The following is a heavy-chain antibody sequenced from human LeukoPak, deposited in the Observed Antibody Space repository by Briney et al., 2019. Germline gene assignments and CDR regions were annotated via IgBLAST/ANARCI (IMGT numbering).Heavy chain of an antibody. Sequence: GGSLRLSCAASGFNFSDFWMTWVRQIPGKGLQWVANIKEDGGEEYHVDSVKGRFAISRDNTKRSLFLQMNSLRGDDTAVYYCARRVPSKTSGMDVWGQGTTVTVSS. CDR1: GFNFSDFW. CDR2: IKEDGGEE. V-gene: IGHV3-7*01. J-gene: IGHJ6*02. D-gene: IGHD2-2*01. CDR3: ARRVPSKTSGMDV.